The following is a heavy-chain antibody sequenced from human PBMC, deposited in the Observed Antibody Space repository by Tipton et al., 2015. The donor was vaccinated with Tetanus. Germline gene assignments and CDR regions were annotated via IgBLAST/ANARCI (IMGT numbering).Heavy chain of an antibody. CDR1: GGSVSSGSYY. V-gene: IGHV4-61*01. Sequence: TLSLTCTVFGGSVSSGSYYWAWIRQPPGKGLEYIGYILYGASTHYNPSLKSRVTVSADPSQNQFSLKLTSVTAADTAVYYCVRGRGLGAYSYGFEYWGQGVLVTVSS. D-gene: IGHD5-18*01. CDR2: ILYGAST. CDR3: VRGRGLGAYSYGFEY. J-gene: IGHJ4*02.